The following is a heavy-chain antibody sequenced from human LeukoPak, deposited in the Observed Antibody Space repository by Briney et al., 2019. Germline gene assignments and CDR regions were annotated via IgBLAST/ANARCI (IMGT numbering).Heavy chain of an antibody. J-gene: IGHJ5*02. V-gene: IGHV1-8*01. CDR2: VHPDTGYA. Sequence: ASVKVSCKSSGYPFTTYEINRARHADGQGLEWMGWVHPDTGYADYAQKFQGRVTTTIDTSISTAYMELSSRRSDDTVVYFCARGPRKDPWSQGTLVTLPS. D-gene: IGHD1-14*01. CDR3: ARGPRKDP. CDR1: GYPFTTYE.